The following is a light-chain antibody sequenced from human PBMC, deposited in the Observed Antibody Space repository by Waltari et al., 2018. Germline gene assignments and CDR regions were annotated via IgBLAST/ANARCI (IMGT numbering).Light chain of an antibody. V-gene: IGKV1-39*01. J-gene: IGKJ3*01. Sequence: DFQMSQSPSSLSASVGDRVTITCRASQSISTSLNWYQQRPGKAPKLLIFAASSLHSGVPSRFSGSGAGTDFTLTISSLQPEDVATDYCQQSFTTPPFTFGPGTKVDIK. CDR3: QQSFTTPPFT. CDR2: AAS. CDR1: QSISTS.